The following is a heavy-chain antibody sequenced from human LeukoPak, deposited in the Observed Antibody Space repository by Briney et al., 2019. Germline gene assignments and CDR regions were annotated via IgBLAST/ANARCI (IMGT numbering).Heavy chain of an antibody. D-gene: IGHD6-19*01. J-gene: IGHJ4*02. CDR3: ARGNAGSGWVF. V-gene: IGHV3-7*04. CDR1: GFIFSDYW. Sequence: GGSLRLSCVASGFIFSDYWMSWVRQAPGKGREWVANIKVDGIEKYYADSVKGRFTIARDNAKNSLYLQMNNLRAQDTAVYYCARGNAGSGWVFWGQGTLVTVSS. CDR2: IKVDGIEK.